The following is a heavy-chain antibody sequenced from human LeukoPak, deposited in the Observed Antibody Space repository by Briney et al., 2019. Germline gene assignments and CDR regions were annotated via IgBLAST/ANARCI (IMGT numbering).Heavy chain of an antibody. CDR2: ISFHGTDS. J-gene: IGHJ6*03. CDR3: AREAPGEQQPLYYYYMDV. CDR1: GFTFISYA. D-gene: IGHD6-13*01. V-gene: IGHV3-30*04. Sequence: GTSLRLSCAASGFTFISYAIHWVRQAPGKGLEWVAVISFHGTDSFYADSVKGRFTISRDNAKNSLYLQMNSLRAEDTAVYYCAREAPGEQQPLYYYYMDVWGKGTTVTISS.